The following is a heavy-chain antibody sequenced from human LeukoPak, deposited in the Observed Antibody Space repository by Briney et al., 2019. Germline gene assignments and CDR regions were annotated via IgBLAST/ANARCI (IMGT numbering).Heavy chain of an antibody. Sequence: NPSETLSLTCTVSGGSISSGSYYWSWIRQPAGKGLEWIGRIYTSGSTNYDPSLKSRVTISVDTSKNQFSLKLSSVTAADTAVYYCARFGSGSYKYYYYYYMDVWGKGTTVTVSS. CDR3: ARFGSGSYKYYYYYYMDV. J-gene: IGHJ6*03. CDR1: GGSISSGSYY. V-gene: IGHV4-61*02. D-gene: IGHD3-10*01. CDR2: IYTSGST.